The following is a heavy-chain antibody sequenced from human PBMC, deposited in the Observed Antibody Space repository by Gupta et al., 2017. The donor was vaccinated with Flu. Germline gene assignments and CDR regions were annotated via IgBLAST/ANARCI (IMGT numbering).Heavy chain of an antibody. CDR1: GFNFASYA. J-gene: IGHJ3*01. D-gene: IGHD3-16*01. CDR3: AKDYDGGRAGGGTDGFHH. Sequence: LESGGTGVKPGESLRLSCVASGFNFASYAMLWVRHSPGKGVNWVAVISSNGETTDDEDSVKGRFTVSRDNSRGTLYMQMTSLATEDTAVYFGAKDYDGGRAGGGTDGFHHWGQGTTGTVSS. V-gene: IGHV3-23*01. CDR2: ISSNGETT.